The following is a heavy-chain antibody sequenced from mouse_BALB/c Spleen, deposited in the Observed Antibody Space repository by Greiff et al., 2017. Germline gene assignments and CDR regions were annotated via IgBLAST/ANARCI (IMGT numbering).Heavy chain of an antibody. Sequence: QVTLKVSGPGILQPSQTLSLTCSFSGFSLSTSGMGVGWIRQPSGKGLEWLAHIWWDDDKRYNPALKSRLTISKDTSSNQVFLKIASVDTADTATYYCARNHDYDVAGAWFAYWGQGTLVTVSA. CDR3: ARNHDYDVAGAWFAY. CDR1: GFSLSTSGMG. V-gene: IGHV8-8*01. D-gene: IGHD2-4*01. CDR2: IWWDDDK. J-gene: IGHJ3*01.